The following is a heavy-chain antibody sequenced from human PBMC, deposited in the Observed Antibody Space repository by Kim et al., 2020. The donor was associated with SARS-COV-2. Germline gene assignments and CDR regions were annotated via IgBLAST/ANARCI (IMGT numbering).Heavy chain of an antibody. V-gene: IGHV3-49*03. D-gene: IGHD3-10*01. CDR1: GFTFGDYA. CDR2: IRSKAYGGTT. J-gene: IGHJ4*02. CDR3: TRALQVRGVIKYYFDY. Sequence: GGSLRLSCTASGFTFGDYAMSWFRQAPGKGLEWVGFIRSKAYGGTTEYAASVKGRFTISRDDSKSIAYLQMNSLKTEDTAVYYCTRALQVRGVIKYYFDYWGQGTLVTVSS.